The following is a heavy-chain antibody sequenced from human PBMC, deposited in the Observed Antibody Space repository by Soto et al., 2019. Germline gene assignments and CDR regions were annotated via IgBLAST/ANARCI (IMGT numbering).Heavy chain of an antibody. Sequence: PSETLSLTCTVSGGSVSSGSYYWSWIRQPPGKGLEWIGYIYYSGSTNYNPSLKSRVTISVDTSKNQFSLKLSSVTAADTAVYYCARTAGRQRAVDYYDSSGQGDYWGQGTLVTVSS. J-gene: IGHJ4*02. V-gene: IGHV4-61*01. D-gene: IGHD3-22*01. CDR3: ARTAGRQRAVDYYDSSGQGDY. CDR2: IYYSGST. CDR1: GGSVSSGSYY.